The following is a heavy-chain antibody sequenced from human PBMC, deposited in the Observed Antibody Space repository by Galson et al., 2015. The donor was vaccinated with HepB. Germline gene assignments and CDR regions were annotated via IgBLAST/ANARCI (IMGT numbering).Heavy chain of an antibody. Sequence: SETLSLTCTVSGGSISSGSSYWSWIRQPPGKGLEWIGYIYYGGSTNYNPSLKSRVTISVDTSKNQFSLKLSSVTAADTAVYYCARSGITIFAYLNWFDPWGQGTLVTVSS. V-gene: IGHV4-61*01. J-gene: IGHJ5*02. CDR3: ARSGITIFAYLNWFDP. CDR2: IYYGGST. CDR1: GGSISSGSSY. D-gene: IGHD3-3*01.